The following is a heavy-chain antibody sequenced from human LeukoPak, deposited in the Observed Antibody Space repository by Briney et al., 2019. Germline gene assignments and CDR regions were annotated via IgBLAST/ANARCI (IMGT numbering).Heavy chain of an antibody. Sequence: GGSLRLSCAASGFTFSSYSMNWVRQAPGKGLEWVSSISSSSSYIYYADSVKGRFTISRDNAKNSLYLQMNSLRAEDTAVYYCARDQRYSGYDSPGGIDAFDIWGQGTMVTVSS. CDR1: GFTFSSYS. D-gene: IGHD5-12*01. CDR3: ARDQRYSGYDSPGGIDAFDI. J-gene: IGHJ3*02. CDR2: ISSSSSYI. V-gene: IGHV3-21*01.